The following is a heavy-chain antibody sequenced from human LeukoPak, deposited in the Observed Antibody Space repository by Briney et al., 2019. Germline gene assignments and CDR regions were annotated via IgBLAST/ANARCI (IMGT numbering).Heavy chain of an antibody. V-gene: IGHV3-23*01. J-gene: IGHJ4*02. D-gene: IGHD6-19*01. CDR2: ISGSGGST. Sequence: GGSLRLSCAASGFTFGSYAMSWVRQAPGKGLEWVSAISGSGGSTYYADSVKGRFTISRDNSKNTLYLQMNSLRAEDTAVYYCAKDRWEQWLEYYFDYWGQGTLVTVSS. CDR1: GFTFGSYA. CDR3: AKDRWEQWLEYYFDY.